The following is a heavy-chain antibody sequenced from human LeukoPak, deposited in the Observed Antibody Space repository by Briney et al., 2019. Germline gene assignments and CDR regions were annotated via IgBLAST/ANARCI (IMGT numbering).Heavy chain of an antibody. CDR2: ISSDNGIP. J-gene: IGHJ6*03. CDR3: ANVAKGRYFFYYMDV. D-gene: IGHD2-15*01. CDR1: GYSINRFG. Sequence: ASVRVSCKASGYSINRFGVTWVRQAPGQGLEWIGWISSDNGIPRYADKFQGRVTLTTDTSKTTTYMELRSLRSDDSAVYLCANVAKGRYFFYYMDVWGKGTTVTVSS. V-gene: IGHV1-18*01.